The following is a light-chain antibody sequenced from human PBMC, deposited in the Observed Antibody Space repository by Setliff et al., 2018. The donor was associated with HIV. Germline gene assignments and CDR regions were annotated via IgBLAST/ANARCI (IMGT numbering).Light chain of an antibody. CDR1: SSDVGGYNY. CDR2: EVS. J-gene: IGLJ1*01. CDR3: CSYAGSSTYV. V-gene: IGLV2-23*02. Sequence: QSVLTQPPSASESPGQSVTISCTGTSSDVGGYNYVSWYQQHPGKAPKLMIYEVSKWPSGVSNRFSGSKSGITASLTISGLQAEDEADYYCCSYAGSSTYVFGTGTKVTVL.